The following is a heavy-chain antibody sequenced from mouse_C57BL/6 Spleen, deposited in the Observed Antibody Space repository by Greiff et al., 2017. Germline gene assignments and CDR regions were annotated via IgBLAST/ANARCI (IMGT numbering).Heavy chain of an antibody. CDR3: ARWGTRRAGGYFGG. CDR2: IHPNTGST. CDR1: GYTFTSYW. D-gene: IGHD3-3*01. Sequence: VQLQQSGAELVKPGASVKLSCKASGYTFTSYWMHWVKQRPGQGLEWIGVIHPNTGSTNYNEKFKGKATLTVDKSSSTAYMQLSSLTSEDSAVYYCARWGTRRAGGYFGGWGTVTTVTVSS. V-gene: IGHV1-64*01. J-gene: IGHJ1*03.